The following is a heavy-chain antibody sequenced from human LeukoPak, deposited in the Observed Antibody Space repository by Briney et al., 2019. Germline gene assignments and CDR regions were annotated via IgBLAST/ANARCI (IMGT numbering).Heavy chain of an antibody. D-gene: IGHD3-22*01. J-gene: IGHJ5*02. CDR2: ISPSGETT. V-gene: IGHV1-46*01. CDR3: AGRLDYYAVSVYHDWFAA. Sequence: ASVKVSCKASGYTFTRYYMHWVRQAPGQGLEWMGIISPSGETTSYAQKFQGRVTMTRETPTRTVYLDLSSLQCEDPAVYYCAGRLDYYAVSVYHDWFAAWGEGALVTVSS. CDR1: GYTFTRYY.